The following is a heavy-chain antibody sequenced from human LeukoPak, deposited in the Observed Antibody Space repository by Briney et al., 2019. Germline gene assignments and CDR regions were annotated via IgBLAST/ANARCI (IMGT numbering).Heavy chain of an antibody. CDR1: GGSISSGGYS. CDR3: ARREITMVRGADY. D-gene: IGHD3-10*01. Sequence: PSETLSLTCAVSGGSISSGGYSWSWIRQPPGKGLEWIGYIYHSGSTYYNPSLKSRVTISVDRSKNQFSLKLSSVTAADTAVYYCARREITMVRGADYWGQGTLVTVSS. CDR2: IYHSGST. J-gene: IGHJ4*02. V-gene: IGHV4-30-2*01.